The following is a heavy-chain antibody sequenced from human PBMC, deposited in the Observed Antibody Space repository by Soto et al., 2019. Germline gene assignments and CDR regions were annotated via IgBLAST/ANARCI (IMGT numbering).Heavy chain of an antibody. CDR2: IHHSGKS. CDR1: GGSLSPSY. J-gene: IGHJ4*02. Sequence: ASEDLCLPRGGSGGSLSPSYWTWFRQSPGKALECIGCIHHSGKSNYSPSLRSRVTISVDTSKNQFSLKLNSMTAADTAIYYCARVGGSGWNFDSWGQGILVTVSS. V-gene: IGHV4-59*01. CDR3: ARVGGSGWNFDS. D-gene: IGHD6-19*01.